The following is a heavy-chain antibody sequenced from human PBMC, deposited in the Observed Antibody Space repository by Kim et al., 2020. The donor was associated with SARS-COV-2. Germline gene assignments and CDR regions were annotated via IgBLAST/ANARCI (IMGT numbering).Heavy chain of an antibody. CDR1: GYTFTGNH. Sequence: ASVKVSCKASGYTFTGNHIYWVRQAPGQGLEWMGWINPNSGDPRYAQKFQGRVTMTRDTSISTAYMEVSRLTSDDTAVYYCARGRPYLDVWGQGTTATVS. V-gene: IGHV1-2*02. CDR3: ARGRPYLDV. CDR2: INPNSGDP. J-gene: IGHJ6*02.